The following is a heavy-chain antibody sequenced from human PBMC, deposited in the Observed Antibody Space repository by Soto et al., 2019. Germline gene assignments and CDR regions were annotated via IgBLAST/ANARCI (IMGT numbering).Heavy chain of an antibody. V-gene: IGHV3-30*03. D-gene: IGHD6-6*01. J-gene: IGHJ2*01. CDR3: ARGSLSSSSAGAWYFDL. Sequence: LRLSCAASGFTFSSYGMHWVRQAPGKGLEWVAVISLDGSNKYCVDSVKGRFTISRDTSKNTLYLRMNSLRAEDTAVYYCARGSLSSSSAGAWYFDLWGRGTLVTVSS. CDR2: ISLDGSNK. CDR1: GFTFSSYG.